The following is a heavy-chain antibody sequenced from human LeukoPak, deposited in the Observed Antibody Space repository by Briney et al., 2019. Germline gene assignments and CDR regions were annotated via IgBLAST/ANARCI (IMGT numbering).Heavy chain of an antibody. J-gene: IGHJ4*02. D-gene: IGHD6-19*01. CDR2: INPNSGGT. V-gene: IGHV1-2*02. CDR1: GYIFTGYY. CDR3: ARDRSSGWYIDY. Sequence: ASVKVSCKASGYIFTGYYMHWVRQAPGQGPEWMGWINPNSGGTNYAQKFQGRVTMTRDTSISTAYMELSRLRSDDTAVYYCARDRSSGWYIDYWGQGTLVTVSS.